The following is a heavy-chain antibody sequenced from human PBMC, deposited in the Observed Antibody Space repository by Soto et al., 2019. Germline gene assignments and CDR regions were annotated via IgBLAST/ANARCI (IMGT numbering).Heavy chain of an antibody. CDR3: ARGSYGGNFDY. Sequence: QVKLLQSGAEVKKPGSSVKVSCKASEGTFSSYTISWVRQAPGQGLEWMGRIIPILGIANYAQKFQGRVTITADKSTSTAYMELSSLRSEDTAVYYCARGSYGGNFDYWGQGTLVTVSS. V-gene: IGHV1-69*02. CDR1: EGTFSSYT. J-gene: IGHJ4*02. CDR2: IIPILGIA. D-gene: IGHD4-17*01.